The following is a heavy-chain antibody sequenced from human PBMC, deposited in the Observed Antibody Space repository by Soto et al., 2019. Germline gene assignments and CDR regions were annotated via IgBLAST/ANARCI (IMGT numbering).Heavy chain of an antibody. Sequence: ASETLSLTCTVSGGSISSYYWSWIRQPAGKGLEWIGRIYTSGSTNYNPSLKSRVTMSVDTSKNQFSLKLSSVTAADTAVYYCARVKAAAGSGWFDPWGQGTLVTVSS. V-gene: IGHV4-4*07. CDR2: IYTSGST. J-gene: IGHJ5*02. CDR3: ARVKAAAGSGWFDP. CDR1: GGSISSYY. D-gene: IGHD6-13*01.